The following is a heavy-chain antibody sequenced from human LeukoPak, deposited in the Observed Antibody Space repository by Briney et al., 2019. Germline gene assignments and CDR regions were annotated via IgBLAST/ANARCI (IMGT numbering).Heavy chain of an antibody. J-gene: IGHJ4*02. Sequence: GRSLRLSCAASGFTFSSYAMHWVRQAPGKGLVWVAVISYDGSNKYYADSVKGRFTISRDNSKNTLYLQMNSLRAEDTAVYYCAREGVTTGLLDYWGQGTLVTVSS. V-gene: IGHV3-30*04. D-gene: IGHD4-17*01. CDR3: AREGVTTGLLDY. CDR1: GFTFSSYA. CDR2: ISYDGSNK.